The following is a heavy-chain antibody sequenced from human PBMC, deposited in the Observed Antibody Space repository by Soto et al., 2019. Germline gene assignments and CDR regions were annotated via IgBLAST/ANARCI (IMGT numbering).Heavy chain of an antibody. V-gene: IGHV2-5*02. Sequence: GAGPTLVNPTQNPTLTCPLSGFSPSTSGGGGGWIRQPPGKALEWLALIYWDDDKRYSPSLKSRLTITKDTSKNQVVLTMTNMDPVDTATYYCAHFAMVRGVIDAFDIWGQGTMVTVSS. CDR2: IYWDDDK. J-gene: IGHJ3*02. D-gene: IGHD3-10*01. CDR1: GFSPSTSGGG. CDR3: AHFAMVRGVIDAFDI.